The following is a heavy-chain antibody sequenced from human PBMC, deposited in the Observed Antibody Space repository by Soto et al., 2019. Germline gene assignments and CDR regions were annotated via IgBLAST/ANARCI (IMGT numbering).Heavy chain of an antibody. V-gene: IGHV1-24*01. CDR2: FDPEDGET. CDR3: ATTMYYYDSSGYRKPYAFDI. D-gene: IGHD3-22*01. CDR1: GYTLTELS. Sequence: GASVKVSCKVSGYTLTELSMHWVRQAPGKGLEWTGGFDPEDGETIYAQKFQGRVTMTEDTSTDTAYMELSSLRSEDTAVYYCATTMYYYDSSGYRKPYAFDIWGQGTMVTVSS. J-gene: IGHJ3*02.